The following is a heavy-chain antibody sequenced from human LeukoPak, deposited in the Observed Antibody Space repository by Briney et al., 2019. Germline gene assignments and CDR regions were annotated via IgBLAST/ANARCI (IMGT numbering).Heavy chain of an antibody. J-gene: IGHJ3*02. CDR3: AKDNEDYNMGASNI. CDR2: ITGSGITT. Sequence: PGGSLRLSCAASGFTFSSYAMTWVRQAPGKGLEWVSTITGSGITTYYAESVKGRFTISRDNSKNTLYLQMNSLRAEDTAVYYCAKDNEDYNMGASNIWGQGTMVTISS. CDR1: GFTFSSYA. V-gene: IGHV3-23*01. D-gene: IGHD4-11*01.